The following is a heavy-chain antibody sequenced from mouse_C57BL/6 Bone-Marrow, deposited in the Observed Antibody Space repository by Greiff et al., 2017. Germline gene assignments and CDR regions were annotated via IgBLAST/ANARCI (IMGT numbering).Heavy chain of an antibody. CDR2: IDPSDSYT. V-gene: IGHV1-69*01. Sequence: QVQLQQPGAELVMPGASVKLSCKASGYTFTSYWMHWVKQRPGQGLEWIGEIDPSDSYTNYNQKFKGKSTLTVDKSSSTAYMQLRSLTSEDSAVYYCARSAYDYGNAMDYWGQGTSVTVSS. CDR3: ARSAYDYGNAMDY. CDR1: GYTFTSYW. J-gene: IGHJ4*01. D-gene: IGHD2-4*01.